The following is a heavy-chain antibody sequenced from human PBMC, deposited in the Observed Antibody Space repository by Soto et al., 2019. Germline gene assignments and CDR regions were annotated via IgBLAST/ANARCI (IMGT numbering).Heavy chain of an antibody. D-gene: IGHD5-18*01. Sequence: QITLKESGPTLVKPTQTLTLTCTFSGSSLSTSGVGVGWIRQPPGKALEWLGIIYWDDDKRYSPSLKSRVTITKDTFKNQLVLTMTNMDPVDTATYYCAHLPWKQLWPRAPVVYWGQGTPVTVSS. CDR3: AHLPWKQLWPRAPVVY. J-gene: IGHJ4*02. V-gene: IGHV2-5*02. CDR2: IYWDDDK. CDR1: GSSLSTSGVG.